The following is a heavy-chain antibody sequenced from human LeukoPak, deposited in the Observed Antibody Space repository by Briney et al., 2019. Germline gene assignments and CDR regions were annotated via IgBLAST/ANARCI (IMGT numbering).Heavy chain of an antibody. V-gene: IGHV4-61*08. Sequence: SETLSLTCTVSGGSISSGGYYWSWIRQHPGKGLEWIGYIYYSGSTNYNPSLKSRVTISVDTSKNQFSLKLSSVTAADTAVYYCTRARWVSLPFHWGQGTLVTVSS. CDR1: GGSISSGGYY. J-gene: IGHJ4*02. D-gene: IGHD1-26*01. CDR3: TRARWVSLPFH. CDR2: IYYSGST.